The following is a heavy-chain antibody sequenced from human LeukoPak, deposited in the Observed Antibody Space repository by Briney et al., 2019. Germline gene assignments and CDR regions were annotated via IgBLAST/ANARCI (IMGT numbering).Heavy chain of an antibody. D-gene: IGHD3-22*01. CDR1: GGSISSYY. CDR3: ARSYDSSGYHYTDAFDI. CDR2: IYTSGTI. Sequence: PSETLSLTCTVSGGSISSYYWSWIRQPAGTALEWIGRIYTSGTITYNPSLKSRVTMSVDTSKNQFSLKLSSVTAADTAVYYCARSYDSSGYHYTDAFDIWGQGTMVTVSS. J-gene: IGHJ3*02. V-gene: IGHV4-4*07.